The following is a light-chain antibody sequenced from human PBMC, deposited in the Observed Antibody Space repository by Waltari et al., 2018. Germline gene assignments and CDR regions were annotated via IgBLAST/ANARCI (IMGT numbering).Light chain of an antibody. CDR1: QGIRNW. CDR2: KAS. CDR3: QQYNTYST. V-gene: IGKV1-5*03. J-gene: IGKJ2*01. Sequence: DIQRTQSPCTLSACVGNRVTSTCRASQGIRNWLAWYQQKPGPYPNLLIYKASSLGRGVPSRFSGSGSGTEFTLTISSLQPDDLGTYYCQQYNTYSTFGQGTKLEIK.